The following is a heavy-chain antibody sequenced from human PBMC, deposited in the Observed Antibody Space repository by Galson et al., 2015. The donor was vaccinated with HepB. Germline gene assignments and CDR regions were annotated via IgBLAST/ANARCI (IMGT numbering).Heavy chain of an antibody. CDR2: INPSGGST. J-gene: IGHJ5*02. Sequence: SVKVSCKASGYTFTSYYMHWVRQAPGQGLEWMGIINPSGGSTSYAQKFQGRVTMTRDTSTSTVYMEMSSLRSEDTAVYYCARDRGYCSGGSSYSHGFDPWGQGTLVTVSS. V-gene: IGHV1-46*01. CDR1: GYTFTSYY. D-gene: IGHD2-15*01. CDR3: ARDRGYCSGGSSYSHGFDP.